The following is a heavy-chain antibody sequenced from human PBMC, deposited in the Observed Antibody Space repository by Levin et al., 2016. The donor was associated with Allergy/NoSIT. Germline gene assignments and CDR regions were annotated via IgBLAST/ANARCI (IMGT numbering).Heavy chain of an antibody. V-gene: IGHV4-34*01. CDR3: AMRDLAYSSSWYY. J-gene: IGHJ4*02. Sequence: WIRQPPGKGLEWIGEINHSGSTNYNPSLKSRVTISVDTSKNQFSLKLSSVTAADTAVYYCAMRDLAYSSSWYYWGQGTLVTVSS. D-gene: IGHD6-13*01. CDR2: INHSGST.